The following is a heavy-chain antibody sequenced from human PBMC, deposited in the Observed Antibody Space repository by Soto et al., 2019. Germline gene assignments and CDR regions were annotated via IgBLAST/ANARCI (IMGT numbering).Heavy chain of an antibody. CDR3: AGGVTVTTFFS. Sequence: QVQLQESGPGLVKPSETLSLTCTVSGGSISSYYWSWIRQPAGKGLEWIGRIYVSGSTNYNPSLQSRVTLAVDTSKNQFSLKLSSVTAADAAVYYCAGGVTVTTFFSWGQGTLVTVSS. CDR2: IYVSGST. D-gene: IGHD4-17*01. V-gene: IGHV4-4*07. J-gene: IGHJ5*02. CDR1: GGSISSYY.